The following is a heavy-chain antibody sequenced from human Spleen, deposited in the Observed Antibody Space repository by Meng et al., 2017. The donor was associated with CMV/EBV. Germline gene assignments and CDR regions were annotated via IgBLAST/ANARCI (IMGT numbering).Heavy chain of an antibody. Sequence: SGFTFTACGMRWVRQAPSEGVGWVAFMRFDSNTKYYAASVKGRITISRDNSKSTLYLQMNILRADDTAVYYCAKSGSAYYYGYFDYWGQGTLVTISS. CDR3: AKSGSAYYYGYFDY. J-gene: IGHJ4*02. V-gene: IGHV3-30*02. CDR2: MRFDSNTK. CDR1: GFTFTACG. D-gene: IGHD3-3*01.